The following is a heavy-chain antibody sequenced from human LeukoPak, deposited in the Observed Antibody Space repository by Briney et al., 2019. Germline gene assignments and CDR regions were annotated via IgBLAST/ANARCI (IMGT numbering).Heavy chain of an antibody. CDR2: IKRDGSEK. CDR1: GFTFSSYW. V-gene: IGHV3-7*01. Sequence: PGGSLRLSCAASGFTFSSYWMSWVRQAPGKGLEWVANIKRDGSEKYYVDSVKGRFTISRDNAKNSLYLQMNSLRAEDTAVYYCARDVFGYSYGYVDYWGQGTLVTVSS. CDR3: ARDVFGYSYGYVDY. J-gene: IGHJ4*02. D-gene: IGHD5-18*01.